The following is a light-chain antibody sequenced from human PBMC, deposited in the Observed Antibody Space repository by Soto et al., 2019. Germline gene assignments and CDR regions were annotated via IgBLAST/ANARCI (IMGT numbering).Light chain of an antibody. CDR3: LQFVSPPYT. V-gene: IGKV3-20*01. CDR1: QSVSRGN. Sequence: ENVLTQSPGTQSLSPGESVTLSCRASQSVSRGNLAWYQQKPGQAPRLLIYGGAIRATGIPDRFSGSGSGTDFSLSSSRLEPEDFAVYYCLQFVSPPYTFGQGTKLEIK. CDR2: GGA. J-gene: IGKJ2*01.